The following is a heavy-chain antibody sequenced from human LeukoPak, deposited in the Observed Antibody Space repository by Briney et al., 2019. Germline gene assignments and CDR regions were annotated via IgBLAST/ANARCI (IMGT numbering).Heavy chain of an antibody. CDR2: ISYDGSNK. J-gene: IGHJ6*02. CDR1: GFTFSSYG. V-gene: IGHV3-30*18. Sequence: PGRSLRLSCAASGFTFSSYGMHWVRQAPGKGLEWVAVISYDGSNKYYADSVKGRFTISRDNSKNTLYLLMNSLRAEDTAVYYCAKDQLLWFGSDGMDVWGQGTTVTVSS. D-gene: IGHD3-10*01. CDR3: AKDQLLWFGSDGMDV.